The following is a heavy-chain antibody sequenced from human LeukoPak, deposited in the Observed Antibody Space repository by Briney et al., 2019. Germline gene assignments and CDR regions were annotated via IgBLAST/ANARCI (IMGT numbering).Heavy chain of an antibody. D-gene: IGHD6-13*01. J-gene: IGHJ4*02. CDR3: AREGGIAAAVLYYFDY. Sequence: SETLSLTCAVYGGSFSGYYWSWIRRPPGKGLEWIGEINHSGSTNYNPSLKSRVTISVDTSKNQFSLKLSSVTAADTAVYYCAREGGIAAAVLYYFDYWGQGTLVTVSS. CDR2: INHSGST. V-gene: IGHV4-34*01. CDR1: GGSFSGYY.